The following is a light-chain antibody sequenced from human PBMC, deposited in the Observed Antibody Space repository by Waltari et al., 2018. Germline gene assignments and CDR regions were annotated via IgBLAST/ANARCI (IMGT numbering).Light chain of an antibody. CDR2: VNSDGSH. Sequence: QLVLTHSPSASASLGASVKLSCTLSSGHSNYAITWHQQETGKGPRHLMRVNSDGSHSKGDGIPDRFSGSSSGAERYLIISSLQSEDEADYYCQTWDTGRGVFGGGTKLTVL. CDR1: SGHSNYA. J-gene: IGLJ3*02. V-gene: IGLV4-69*01. CDR3: QTWDTGRGV.